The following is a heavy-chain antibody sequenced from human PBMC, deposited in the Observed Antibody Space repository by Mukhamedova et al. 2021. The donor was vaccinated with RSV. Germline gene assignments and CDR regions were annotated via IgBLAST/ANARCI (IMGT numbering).Heavy chain of an antibody. Sequence: SWVRQAPGKGLEWVSAISGSGGSTYYADSVKGRFTISRDNSKNTLYLQMNSLRAEDTAVYYCAKDWGMWGSGSLAPSFDYWGQGT. D-gene: IGHD3-10*01. V-gene: IGHV3-23*01. CDR2: ISGSGGST. CDR3: AKDWGMWGSGSLAPSFDY. J-gene: IGHJ4*02.